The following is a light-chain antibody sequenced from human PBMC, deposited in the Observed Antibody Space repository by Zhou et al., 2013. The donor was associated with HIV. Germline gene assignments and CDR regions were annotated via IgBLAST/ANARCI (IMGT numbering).Light chain of an antibody. V-gene: IGKV1-5*03. CDR1: QSISSW. CDR2: KAS. CDR3: QQYDNLPIT. J-gene: IGKJ5*01. Sequence: DIQMTQSPSTLSASVGDRVTITCRASQSISSWLAWYQQKPGKAPNLLIYKASSLESGVPSRFSGSGSGTEFTFTISSLQPEDIATYYCQQYDNLPITFGQGTRLEIK.